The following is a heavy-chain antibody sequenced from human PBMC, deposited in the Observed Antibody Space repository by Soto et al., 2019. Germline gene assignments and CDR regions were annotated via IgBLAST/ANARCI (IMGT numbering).Heavy chain of an antibody. CDR2: IYYSGST. J-gene: IGHJ5*02. Sequence: SETLSLTCTVSGGSISDYYWSWIRQPPGKGLEWIGYIYYSGSTNYNPSLKSRVTISVDMSKNQFSLKLSSVTAADTAVYYCAREGLDYDFWSGYYTGTWFDPWGQGTLVTVSS. V-gene: IGHV4-59*01. D-gene: IGHD3-3*01. CDR1: GGSISDYY. CDR3: AREGLDYDFWSGYYTGTWFDP.